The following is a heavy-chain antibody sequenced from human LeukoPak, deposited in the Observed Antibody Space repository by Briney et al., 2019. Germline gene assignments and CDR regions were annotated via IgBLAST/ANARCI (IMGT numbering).Heavy chain of an antibody. Sequence: SETLSLTCTVSGGSISSYYWSWIRQPPGKGLEWIGYIYYSGSTNYNPSLKSRVTISVDTSKNQFSLKLSSVTTADTAVYYCAKGRKDFDTNLGPFDSWGQGILVTVSS. CDR1: GGSISSYY. CDR2: IYYSGST. J-gene: IGHJ4*02. CDR3: AKGRKDFDTNLGPFDS. D-gene: IGHD3-9*01. V-gene: IGHV4-59*01.